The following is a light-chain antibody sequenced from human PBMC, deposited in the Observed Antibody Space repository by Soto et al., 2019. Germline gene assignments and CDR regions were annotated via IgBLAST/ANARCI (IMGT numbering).Light chain of an antibody. CDR3: QQYGSSPIT. CDR2: VAS. J-gene: IGKJ5*01. V-gene: IGKV3-20*01. CDR1: QSVSSNY. Sequence: IVLTQYPGTLSLSPGERATLSCRASQSVSSNYLAWYQQKPGQAPRVLIYVASSRDTGIPDRFSGSGSGTDFTLTISRLEPEDFAVYYCQQYGSSPITFGQGTRLEIK.